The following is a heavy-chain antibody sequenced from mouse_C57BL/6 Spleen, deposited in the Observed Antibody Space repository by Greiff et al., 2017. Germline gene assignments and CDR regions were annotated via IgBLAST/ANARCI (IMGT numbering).Heavy chain of an antibody. D-gene: IGHD4-1*01. J-gene: IGHJ2*01. CDR2: INYDGSST. CDR3: ARDSANWDFDY. CDR1: GFTFSDYY. V-gene: IGHV5-16*01. Sequence: EVQLVESEGGLVQPGSSMKLSCTASGFTFSDYYMAWVRQVPEKGLEWVANINYDGSSTYYLDSLKSRFIISRDNAKNILYLQMSSLKSEDTATYYCARDSANWDFDYWGQGTTLTVSS.